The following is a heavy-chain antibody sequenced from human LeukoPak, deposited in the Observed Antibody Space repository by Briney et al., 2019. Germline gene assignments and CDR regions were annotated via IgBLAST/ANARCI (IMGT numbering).Heavy chain of an antibody. V-gene: IGHV3-48*04. CDR3: AGGLWPRSNY. D-gene: IGHD4/OR15-4a*01. J-gene: IGHJ4*02. CDR2: ISSSGSTI. Sequence: GGSLRLSCAASGFTFSSYSINWVRQAPGKGLEWVSSISSSGSTIYYADSVKGRFTISRDNAKNSLYLQMNSLRAEDTAVYYCAGGLWPRSNYWGQGTLVTVSS. CDR1: GFTFSSYS.